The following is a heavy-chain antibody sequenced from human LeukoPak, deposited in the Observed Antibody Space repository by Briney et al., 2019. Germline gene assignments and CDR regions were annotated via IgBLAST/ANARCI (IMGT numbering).Heavy chain of an antibody. CDR1: GFTFRNYA. Sequence: GGSLRLSCAASGFTFRNYAMTWVRQAPGKGLEWVANIQQDGSETYYVDSVKGRFTISRDNAKNSLYLQMNSLRADDTAVYYCATSGGSGWSRDINWFDPWGQGTLVTVSS. CDR3: ATSGGSGWSRDINWFDP. V-gene: IGHV3-7*01. J-gene: IGHJ5*02. D-gene: IGHD6-19*01. CDR2: IQQDGSET.